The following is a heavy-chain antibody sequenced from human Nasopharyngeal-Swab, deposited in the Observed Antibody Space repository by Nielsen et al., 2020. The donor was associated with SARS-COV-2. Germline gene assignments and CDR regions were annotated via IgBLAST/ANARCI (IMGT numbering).Heavy chain of an antibody. CDR2: IAHDASNE. D-gene: IGHD4-17*01. Sequence: WIRQPPGKGLEWVAFIAHDASNEYYGDSVKGRFSISRDSSKNTLNLQMDSLRGEDTAVYYCERDAPAHYGAFYWGRGTLVTVSS. J-gene: IGHJ4*02. CDR3: ERDAPAHYGAFY. V-gene: IGHV3-30*03.